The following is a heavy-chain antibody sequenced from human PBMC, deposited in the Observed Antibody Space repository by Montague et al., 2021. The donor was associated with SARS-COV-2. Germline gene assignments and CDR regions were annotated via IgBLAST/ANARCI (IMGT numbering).Heavy chain of an antibody. J-gene: IGHJ4*02. CDR2: IYYSGST. Sequence: LVKPTQTLTLTCTFSGFSLSTSGMRASWIRQPPGKGLEWIGYIYYSGSTYYNPSLKSRVTISVDTSKNQFSLKLSSVTAADTAVYYCARPRAGGWFGVLGPVDYWGQGTLVTVSS. V-gene: IGHV4-30-4*08. CDR1: GFSLSTSGMR. D-gene: IGHD3-10*01. CDR3: ARPRAGGWFGVLGPVDY.